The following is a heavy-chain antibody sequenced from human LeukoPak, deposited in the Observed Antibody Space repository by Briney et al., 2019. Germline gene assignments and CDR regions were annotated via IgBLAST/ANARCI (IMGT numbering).Heavy chain of an antibody. CDR2: ISYDGSNK. J-gene: IGHJ3*02. CDR1: RFTFSSYA. V-gene: IGHV3-30*04. Sequence: PGGSLRLSCAASRFTFSSYAMHWVRQAPGKGLEWVAVISYDGSNKYYADSVKARFTISRDNSKNTLYLQMNSLRAEDTAVYYCARESAFDIWGQGTMVTVSS. CDR3: ARESAFDI.